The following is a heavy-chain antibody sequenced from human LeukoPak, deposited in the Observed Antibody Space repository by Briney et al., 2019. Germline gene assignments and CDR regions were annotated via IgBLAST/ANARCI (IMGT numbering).Heavy chain of an antibody. V-gene: IGHV3-13*01. D-gene: IGHD1-26*01. CDR3: ARGRGSYVDY. Sequence: GGSLRLSCAASGFTFSYYDMHWVRQATGKGLEWVSAIGTAGDTFYLGSVKGRFTISRENARNSLYLQMNSLGAGDTAVYYCARGRGSYVDYWGQGTLVTVSS. CDR2: IGTAGDT. CDR1: GFTFSYYD. J-gene: IGHJ4*02.